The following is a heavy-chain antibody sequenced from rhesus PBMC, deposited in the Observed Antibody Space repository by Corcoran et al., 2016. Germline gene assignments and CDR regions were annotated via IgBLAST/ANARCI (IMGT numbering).Heavy chain of an antibody. D-gene: IGHD2-21*01. V-gene: IGHV4-93*01. Sequence: QVQLQESGPAVVKPSETLSLTCAVSGGSISSSNWWSWIRQSPGKGLEWIGGIYGSGGSTEYNPSLKSRVTISIDTSKNQFSLKLSSVTAADTAVYYCAREIGVLVVVAIDFWGQGLRVTVSS. CDR1: GGSISSSNW. CDR2: IYGSGGST. J-gene: IGHJ3*01. CDR3: AREIGVLVVVAIDF.